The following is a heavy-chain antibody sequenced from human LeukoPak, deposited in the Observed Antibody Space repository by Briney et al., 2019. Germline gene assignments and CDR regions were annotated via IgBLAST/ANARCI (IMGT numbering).Heavy chain of an antibody. J-gene: IGHJ4*02. CDR2: IIPIFGTA. CDR3: ARGGLVATTPHLTMYYFDY. Sequence: SVKVSCKASGGTFSSYAISWVRRAPGQGLEWMGGIIPIFGTANYAQKFQGRVTITADESTSTAYMELSSLRSEDTAVYYCARGGLVATTPHLTMYYFDYWGQGTLVTVSS. V-gene: IGHV1-69*13. D-gene: IGHD5-12*01. CDR1: GGTFSSYA.